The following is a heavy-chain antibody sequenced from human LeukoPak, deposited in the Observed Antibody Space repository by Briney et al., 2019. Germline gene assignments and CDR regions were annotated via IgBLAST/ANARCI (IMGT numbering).Heavy chain of an antibody. D-gene: IGHD3-10*01. V-gene: IGHV1-8*01. J-gene: IGHJ6*02. Sequence: ASVKVSCKASGYTFTSYDINWVRQATGQGLEWMGWMNPNSGNTGYAQKFQGRVTMTRNTSIGTAYMELSSLRSEDTAVDYCARWGSWWFGNYGMDVWGQGTTVTVSS. CDR1: GYTFTSYD. CDR3: ARWGSWWFGNYGMDV. CDR2: MNPNSGNT.